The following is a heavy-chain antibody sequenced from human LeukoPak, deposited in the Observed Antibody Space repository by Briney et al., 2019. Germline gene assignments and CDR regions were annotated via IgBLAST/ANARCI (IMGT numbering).Heavy chain of an antibody. D-gene: IGHD3-10*01. CDR1: GGSISSGDYY. Sequence: PSETLSLTCTVSGGSISSGDYYWSWIRQPPGKGLEWIGHIYYSGSTDYSPSLKSRVTISLDASQDHFSLKLSSVTAADTAVYYCARVMSDYYGSGSYSYFDYWGQGTLVTVSS. CDR2: IYYSGST. CDR3: ARVMSDYYGSGSYSYFDY. V-gene: IGHV4-31*03. J-gene: IGHJ4*02.